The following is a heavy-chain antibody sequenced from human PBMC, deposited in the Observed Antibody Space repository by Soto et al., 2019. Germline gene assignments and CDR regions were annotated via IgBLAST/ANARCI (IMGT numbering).Heavy chain of an antibody. J-gene: IGHJ6*02. CDR1: GFTFSSYG. Sequence: QVQLVESGGGVVQPGRSLRLSCAASGFTFSSYGMHWVRQAPGKGLEWVXXXWXXGSNKYYADSVKGRFTISRDNSXXXXXXXXXXXXXXXXXXXXXXXXXXXXXXXXXXXXXXXXMDVWGQGTTVTVSS. CDR3: XXXXXXXXXXXXXXXXXXXMDV. V-gene: IGHV3-33*01. CDR2: XWXXGSNK.